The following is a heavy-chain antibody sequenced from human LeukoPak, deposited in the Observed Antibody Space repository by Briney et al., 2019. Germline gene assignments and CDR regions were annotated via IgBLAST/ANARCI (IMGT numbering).Heavy chain of an antibody. Sequence: GGSLRLSCAASGFTFSSYEMNWVRQAPGEGLEWVSYISSSGSTIYYADSVKGRFTISRDNAKNSLYLQMNSLRAEDTAVYYCARDPNYYDSSGYYLENYFDYWGQGTLVTVSS. J-gene: IGHJ4*02. CDR3: ARDPNYYDSSGYYLENYFDY. D-gene: IGHD3-22*01. V-gene: IGHV3-48*03. CDR1: GFTFSSYE. CDR2: ISSSGSTI.